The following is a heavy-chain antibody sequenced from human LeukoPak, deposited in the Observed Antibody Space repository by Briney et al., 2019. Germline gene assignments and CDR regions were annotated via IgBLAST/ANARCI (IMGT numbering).Heavy chain of an antibody. Sequence: ASVKVSCKASGYTFTSYGISWVRQAPGQGLEWMGWISAYNGNTNYAQKLQGRVTMTTDTSTSTAYMELRSLRSDDTAVYYCARGVFDIVVVPAASPFDYWGQGTLVTVSS. D-gene: IGHD2-2*01. CDR3: ARGVFDIVVVPAASPFDY. J-gene: IGHJ4*02. CDR2: ISAYNGNT. CDR1: GYTFTSYG. V-gene: IGHV1-18*01.